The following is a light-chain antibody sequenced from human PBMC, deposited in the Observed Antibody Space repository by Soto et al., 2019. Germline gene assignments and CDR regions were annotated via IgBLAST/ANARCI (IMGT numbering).Light chain of an antibody. J-gene: IGKJ5*01. CDR1: ESVRIN. V-gene: IGKV3-15*01. CDR3: QQYYDWPPIT. Sequence: EIVMTQSPATLSVPPGDRATLSCRASESVRINLAWYQQKPGQAPRLLIYGASIRAADIPARFSGSGSGTEFTLTISTLQSEDFVVYYCQQYYDWPPITFGQGTRLE. CDR2: GAS.